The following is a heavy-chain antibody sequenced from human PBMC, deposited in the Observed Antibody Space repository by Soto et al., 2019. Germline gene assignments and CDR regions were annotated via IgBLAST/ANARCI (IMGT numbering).Heavy chain of an antibody. V-gene: IGHV4-30-2*01. Sequence: PSETLSLTCAVSGGSISSGGYSWSWIRQPPGKGLEWIGYIYHSGSTYYNPSLKSRVTISVDRSKNQFSLKLSSVTAADTAVYYCARVWDRSGWYWFDPWGQGTLVTVSS. CDR3: ARVWDRSGWYWFDP. CDR1: GGSISSGGYS. J-gene: IGHJ5*02. D-gene: IGHD6-19*01. CDR2: IYHSGST.